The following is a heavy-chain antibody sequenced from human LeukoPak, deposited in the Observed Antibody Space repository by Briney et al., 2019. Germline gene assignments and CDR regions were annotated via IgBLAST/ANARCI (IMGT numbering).Heavy chain of an antibody. V-gene: IGHV3-33*03. J-gene: IGHJ4*02. CDR1: RYILSNYK. CDR2: ISYDGSVK. CDR3: AKRRDGGQQSFDY. Sequence: GGSLRLSCAASRYILSNYKMHWVRQTPGKGLEWVSVISYDGSVKYYADSVKGRFTISRDNSNNTLHLQMYSLRAEDTAVYYCAKRRDGGQQSFDYWGQGTVVTVSS. D-gene: IGHD3-16*01.